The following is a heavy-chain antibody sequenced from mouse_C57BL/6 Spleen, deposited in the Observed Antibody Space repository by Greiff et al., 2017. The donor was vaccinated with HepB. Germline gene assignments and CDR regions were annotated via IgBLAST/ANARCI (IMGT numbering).Heavy chain of an antibody. CDR1: GYTFTSYW. CDR2: IYPGSGST. D-gene: IGHD3-2*02. V-gene: IGHV1-55*01. Sequence: VQLQQPGAELVKPGASVKMSCKASGYTFTSYWITWVKQRPGQGLEWIGDIYPGSGSTNYNEKFKSKATLTVDTSSSTAYMQLSSLTSEDSAVYYCARGDSSGFGGDYWGQGTTLSVSS. J-gene: IGHJ2*01. CDR3: ARGDSSGFGGDY.